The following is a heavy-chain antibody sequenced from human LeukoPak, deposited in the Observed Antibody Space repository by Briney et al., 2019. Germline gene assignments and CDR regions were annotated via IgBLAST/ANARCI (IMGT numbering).Heavy chain of an antibody. V-gene: IGHV3-30*02. J-gene: IGHJ3*02. CDR3: AKDFQTWIQLWDDAFDI. CDR1: GFTFSSYG. D-gene: IGHD5-18*01. CDR2: IRYDGSNK. Sequence: GGSLRLSCAASGFTFSSYGMHWVRQAPGKGLEWVAFIRYDGSNKYYADSVKCRFTISRDNSKNTLYLQMNSLRAEDTAVYYCAKDFQTWIQLWDDAFDIWGQGTMVTVSS.